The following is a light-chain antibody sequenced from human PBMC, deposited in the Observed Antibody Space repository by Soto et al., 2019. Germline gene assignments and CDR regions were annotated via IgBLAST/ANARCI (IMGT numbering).Light chain of an antibody. Sequence: DIQMTQSPSSLSASVGDRVTITCRASQSISSYLNWYQQKPGKAPKLLIYAASSLQSGVPSRFSGSGSGTDFTLTISSLHPEDFATYYCQQSYSTPITLGQGTRLEIK. CDR1: QSISSY. CDR2: AAS. V-gene: IGKV1-39*01. J-gene: IGKJ5*01. CDR3: QQSYSTPIT.